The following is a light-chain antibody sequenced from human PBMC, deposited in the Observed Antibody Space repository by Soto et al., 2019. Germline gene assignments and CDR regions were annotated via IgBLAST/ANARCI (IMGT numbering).Light chain of an antibody. CDR2: EVS. J-gene: IGLJ2*01. CDR1: SSDVGGYNY. Sequence: QSALTQPASVSGSPGQSITISCTGTSSDVGGYNYVSWYQQHPGKAPKLMIYEVSTRPSGVSNRFSGSKSGNTAALTISGSQAEDEADYYCSSYTSSSTRVFGGGTKLNVL. CDR3: SSYTSSSTRV. V-gene: IGLV2-14*01.